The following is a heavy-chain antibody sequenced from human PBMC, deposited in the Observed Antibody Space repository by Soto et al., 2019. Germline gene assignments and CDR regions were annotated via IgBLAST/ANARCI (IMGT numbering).Heavy chain of an antibody. CDR1: GGSISSYY. J-gene: IGHJ4*01. D-gene: IGHD3-22*01. CDR3: ARLRYYDSSGYYYVLGYVDY. Sequence: SETLSLTCTVSGGSISSYYWSWIRQPPGKGLEWIGYIYYSGSTNYNPSLKSRVTISVDTSKNQFSLKLSSVTAADTAVYYCARLRYYDSSGYYYVLGYVDYWG. V-gene: IGHV4-59*01. CDR2: IYYSGST.